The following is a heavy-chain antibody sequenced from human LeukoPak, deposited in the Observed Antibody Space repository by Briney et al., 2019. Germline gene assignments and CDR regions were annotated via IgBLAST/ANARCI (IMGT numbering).Heavy chain of an antibody. CDR3: ARDIIAYYYGMDV. J-gene: IGHJ6*02. V-gene: IGHV3-11*01. CDR1: GFTFSDYY. CDR2: ISSSGSTI. D-gene: IGHD2/OR15-2a*01. Sequence: GGSLRLSCAASGFTFSDYYTSWIRQAPGKGLEWVSYISSSGSTIYYADSVKGRFTISRDNAKNSLYLQMNSLRAEDTAVYYCARDIIAYYYGMDVWGQGTTVTVSS.